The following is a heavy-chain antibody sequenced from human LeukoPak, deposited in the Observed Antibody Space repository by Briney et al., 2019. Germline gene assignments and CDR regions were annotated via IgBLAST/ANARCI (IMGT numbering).Heavy chain of an antibody. V-gene: IGHV3-43*02. D-gene: IGHD6-19*01. CDR2: ISGDGDST. CDR1: GFTFDEYF. J-gene: IGHJ4*02. CDR3: AKATAYAVAGGSLDH. Sequence: PGGSLRLSCAASGFTFDEYFMHWVRQPPGKGLEWVSPISGDGDSTYYADSVRGRFTISRDHTKNSLSLRINALINADPSFTFFAKATAYAVAGGSLDHGAQGTLATVSA.